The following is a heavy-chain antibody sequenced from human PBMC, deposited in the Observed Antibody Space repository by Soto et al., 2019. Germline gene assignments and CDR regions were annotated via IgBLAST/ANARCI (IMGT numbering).Heavy chain of an antibody. CDR2: IKGDGSEI. J-gene: IGHJ3*02. Sequence: PGGSLRLSCAAAGFTFSRYWMSWVRQAPGKGLELVANIKGDGSEIYYVDSVKGRFTISRDNAKNSLYLQMNNLRVEDTAVYYCESLNKYARHSGAFDIWGQGTMVHVS. D-gene: IGHD2-8*01. CDR1: GFTFSRYW. CDR3: ESLNKYARHSGAFDI. V-gene: IGHV3-7*01.